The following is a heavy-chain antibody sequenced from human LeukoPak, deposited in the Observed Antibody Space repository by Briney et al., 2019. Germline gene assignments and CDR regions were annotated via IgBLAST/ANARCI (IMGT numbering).Heavy chain of an antibody. D-gene: IGHD6-13*01. CDR3: AKKASSSWAIDY. CDR2: IRYDGSNK. Sequence: GGSLRLSCAASGFTFSSYGMHWVRQAPGKGLEWVAFIRYDGSNKYYADSVKGRFTISRDNSKNTLYLQMNSLRAEDTAVYYCAKKASSSWAIDYWGQGILVTVSS. J-gene: IGHJ4*02. CDR1: GFTFSSYG. V-gene: IGHV3-30*02.